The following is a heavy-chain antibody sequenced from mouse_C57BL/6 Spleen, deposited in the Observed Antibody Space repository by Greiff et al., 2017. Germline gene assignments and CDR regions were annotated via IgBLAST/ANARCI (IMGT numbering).Heavy chain of an antibody. J-gene: IGHJ2*01. CDR2: ISYDGSN. CDR1: GYSITSGYY. D-gene: IGHD1-1*01. CDR3: AREGFYGSNYFDY. V-gene: IGHV3-6*01. Sequence: EVKLMESGPGLVKPSQSLSLTCSVTGYSITSGYYWNWIRQFPGNKLEWMGYISYDGSNNYNPSLKNRISITRDTSKNQFFLKLNSVTTEDTATYYCAREGFYGSNYFDYWGQGTTLTVSS.